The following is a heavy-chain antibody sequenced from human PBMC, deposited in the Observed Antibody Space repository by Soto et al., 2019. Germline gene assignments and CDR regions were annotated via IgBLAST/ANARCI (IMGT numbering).Heavy chain of an antibody. V-gene: IGHV1-18*01. CDR2: ISAYNGNT. D-gene: IGHD2-2*01. Sequence: QVQLVQSGAEVKKPGASVKVSCKASGYTFTSYGISWVRQAPGQGLEWMGWISAYNGNTNYAQKLQGRVTMTTDTSTSTAYMELRSLRSDDTAVYYCARDCFFSSSGSSTSCYVGWFDPWGQGTLVTVSS. J-gene: IGHJ5*02. CDR3: ARDCFFSSSGSSTSCYVGWFDP. CDR1: GYTFTSYG.